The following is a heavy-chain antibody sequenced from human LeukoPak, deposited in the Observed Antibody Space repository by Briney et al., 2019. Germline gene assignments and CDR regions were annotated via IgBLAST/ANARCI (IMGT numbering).Heavy chain of an antibody. CDR2: INSDGSRT. D-gene: IGHD6-19*01. CDR1: GFTFSSYW. J-gene: IGHJ4*02. V-gene: IGHV3-74*01. CDR3: ARSSGLYGGALDY. Sequence: PGGSLRLSCAASGFTFSSYWMNWVRQVPGKGLVYVSRINSDGSRTNYADSVRGRFTISRDNAKNTLYLQMNSLRAEDTAVYYCARSSGLYGGALDYWGLGTLVTVSP.